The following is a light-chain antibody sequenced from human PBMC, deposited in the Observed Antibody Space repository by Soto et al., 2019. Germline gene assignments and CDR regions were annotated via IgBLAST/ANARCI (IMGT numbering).Light chain of an antibody. CDR1: QTIRSW. V-gene: IGKV1-5*03. CDR3: QHYNSYSEA. Sequence: DIQMTQSPSTLSGSVGDRVTITCRASQTIRSWLAWDQQKPVKAPKLLIYKASTLKSGVPSRFSGSGSGTEITPTISSLQPDYFATYEFQHYNSYSEAFGQVT. CDR2: KAS. J-gene: IGKJ1*01.